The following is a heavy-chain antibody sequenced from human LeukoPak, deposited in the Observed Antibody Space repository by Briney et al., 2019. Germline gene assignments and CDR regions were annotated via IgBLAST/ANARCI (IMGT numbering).Heavy chain of an antibody. J-gene: IGHJ4*02. Sequence: GGSLRLSCAASGFTFSSYAMSWVRQAPGKGLEWVSAISGSGGSTYYADSVKGLFTISRDNSKNTLYLQMNSLRAEDTAVYYCAKGAYYYDSSGNYYVSGGPDPYYFDYWGQGTLVTVSS. CDR3: AKGAYYYDSSGNYYVSGGPDPYYFDY. CDR1: GFTFSSYA. V-gene: IGHV3-23*01. CDR2: ISGSGGST. D-gene: IGHD3-22*01.